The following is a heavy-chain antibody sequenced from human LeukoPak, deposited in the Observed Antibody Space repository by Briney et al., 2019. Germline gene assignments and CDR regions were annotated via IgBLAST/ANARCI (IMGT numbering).Heavy chain of an antibody. Sequence: GGSLRLSCAASGXTFSGSAMHWVRQASGKGLEWVGRIRSKANSYATAYAASVKGRFTISRDDSKNTAYLQMNSLKTEDTAVYYCTSYYGGNSDFYWGQGTLVTVSS. CDR2: IRSKANSYAT. V-gene: IGHV3-73*01. J-gene: IGHJ4*02. CDR3: TSYYGGNSDFY. CDR1: GXTFSGSA. D-gene: IGHD4-23*01.